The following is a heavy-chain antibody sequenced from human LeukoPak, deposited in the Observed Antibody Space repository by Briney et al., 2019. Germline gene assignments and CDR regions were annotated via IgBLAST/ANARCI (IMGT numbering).Heavy chain of an antibody. CDR1: GGSISSGSYY. D-gene: IGHD3-22*01. V-gene: IGHV4-61*02. CDR3: ARDRRAYYYDSSGYYKGHDAFDI. J-gene: IGHJ3*02. CDR2: IYTSGST. Sequence: SETLSLTCTVSGGSISSGSYYWSWIRQPAGKGLEWIGRIYTSGSTNYNPSLKSRVTISVDTSKNQFSLKLSSVTAADTAVYYCARDRRAYYYDSSGYYKGHDAFDIWGQGTMVTVSS.